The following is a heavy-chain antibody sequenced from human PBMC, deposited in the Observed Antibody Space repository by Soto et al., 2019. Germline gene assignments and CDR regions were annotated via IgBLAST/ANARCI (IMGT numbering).Heavy chain of an antibody. CDR1: GDSVSSTSAA. CDR3: ARGSYYSGWV. J-gene: IGHJ4*02. Sequence: SQTLSLTCAISGDSVSSTSAAWSWIRQSPSRGLEWLGRTYYRSKWYSDYAVSVKSRITINPDTSKNQFSLQLNSVTPEDTAVYYCARGSYYSGWVWGQGALVTVSS. D-gene: IGHD6-19*01. V-gene: IGHV6-1*01. CDR2: TYYRSKWYS.